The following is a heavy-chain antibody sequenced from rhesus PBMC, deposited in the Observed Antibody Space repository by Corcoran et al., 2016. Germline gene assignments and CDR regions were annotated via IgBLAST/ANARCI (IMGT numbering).Heavy chain of an antibody. CDR2: INGNSGST. CDR3: ARLGDDYGYYYTPYFDY. Sequence: QVQLQESGPGVVKPSETLSLTCAVSGGSFSSYWWSWIRQPPGKGLEWIGGINGNSGSTHDNPPLKSRVTISKDASKNQFSLKLSSVTAADTAVYYCARLGDDYGYYYTPYFDYWGQGVLVTVSS. CDR1: GGSFSSYW. V-gene: IGHV4-80*01. D-gene: IGHD3S6*01. J-gene: IGHJ4*01.